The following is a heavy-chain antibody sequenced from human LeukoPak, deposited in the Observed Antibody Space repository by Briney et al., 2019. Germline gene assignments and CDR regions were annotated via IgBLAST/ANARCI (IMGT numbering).Heavy chain of an antibody. Sequence: ASVKVSCKASGYTVTSYDINWVRQATGQGLEWMGWMNPNSGNTGYAQKFQGRVTITRNTSISTAYMELSSLRSEDTAVYYCARVAAAGTNFDYWGQGTLVTVSS. CDR2: MNPNSGNT. V-gene: IGHV1-8*03. CDR1: GYTVTSYD. J-gene: IGHJ4*02. D-gene: IGHD6-13*01. CDR3: ARVAAAGTNFDY.